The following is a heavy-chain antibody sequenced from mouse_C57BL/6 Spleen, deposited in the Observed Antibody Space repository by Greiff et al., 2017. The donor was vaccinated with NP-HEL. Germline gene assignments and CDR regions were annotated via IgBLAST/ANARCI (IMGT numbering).Heavy chain of an antibody. CDR2: IRNKANGYTT. CDR1: GFTFTDYY. D-gene: IGHD1-1*01. V-gene: IGHV7-3*01. Sequence: EVKVVESGGGLVQPGGSLSLSCAASGFTFTDYYMSWVRQPPGTALEWLGFIRNKANGYTTEYSASVKGRFTISRDNSQSILYLQMNALRAEDSATYYCARYPYGSSLDYWGQGTTLTVSS. CDR3: ARYPYGSSLDY. J-gene: IGHJ2*01.